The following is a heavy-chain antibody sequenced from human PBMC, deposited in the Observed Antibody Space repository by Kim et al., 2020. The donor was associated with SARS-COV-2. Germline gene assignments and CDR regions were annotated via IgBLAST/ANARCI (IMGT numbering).Heavy chain of an antibody. CDR3: AVSGSLDY. J-gene: IGHJ4*02. Sequence: SGSNYSNPSLKSRVTISGDTSKNQFSLKLSSVTAADTAVYYCAVSGSLDYWGQGTLVTVSS. CDR2: SGSN. V-gene: IGHV4-31*02. D-gene: IGHD3-10*01.